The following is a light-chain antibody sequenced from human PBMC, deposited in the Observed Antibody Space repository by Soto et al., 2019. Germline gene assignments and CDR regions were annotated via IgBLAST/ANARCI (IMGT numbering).Light chain of an antibody. CDR3: QSYDSSLSGSWV. CDR1: SSNIGAGYD. V-gene: IGLV1-40*01. CDR2: GNA. Sequence: QSVLTQPPSVSGAPGQGVTISCTGSSSNIGAGYDVHWYQQLPGTSPKLLIFGNANRPSGVPDRFSGSKSGTSASLAIAGLQAEDEADYYCQSYDSSLSGSWVFGGGTKLIVL. J-gene: IGLJ3*02.